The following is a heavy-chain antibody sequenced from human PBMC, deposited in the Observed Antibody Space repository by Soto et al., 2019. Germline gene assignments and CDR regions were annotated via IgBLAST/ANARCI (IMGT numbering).Heavy chain of an antibody. Sequence: ASVKVSCKASGYTFTGYYMRWVRQAPGQELEWMGWINPNSGGTNYAQKFQGRVTMTRDTSISTAYMELSRLRSDDTAVYYCARVGLKQQPAWKYWGQGTLVTVSS. D-gene: IGHD6-13*01. CDR3: ARVGLKQQPAWKY. J-gene: IGHJ4*02. CDR1: GYTFTGYY. CDR2: INPNSGGT. V-gene: IGHV1-2*02.